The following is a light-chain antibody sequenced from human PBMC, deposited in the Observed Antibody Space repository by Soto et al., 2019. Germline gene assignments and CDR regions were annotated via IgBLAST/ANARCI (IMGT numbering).Light chain of an antibody. Sequence: EIVLTQSPGTLSLSPGERATLSCRASQSVSSSYLAWYQQKPGQAPRLLIYGASSRATGIPDRFSGSGSGTDFTLTISXXXXXXXAVYYCQQYGSXXXYTFG. V-gene: IGKV3-20*01. CDR3: QQYGSXXXYT. CDR2: GAS. CDR1: QSVSSSY. J-gene: IGKJ2*01.